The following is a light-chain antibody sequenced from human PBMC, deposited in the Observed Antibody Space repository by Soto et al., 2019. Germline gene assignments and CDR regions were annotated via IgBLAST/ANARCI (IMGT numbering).Light chain of an antibody. V-gene: IGKV3-15*01. J-gene: IGKJ1*01. CDR2: GAS. Sequence: EVVMTQSPATLSVYPGERATLSCRASESVGSNLAWYQVKPGQAPTFLIYGASTRATGIPARFSGSGSGTEFTLTISSLQSEDYALYYCQQYNKWSGTFGKGIKVDI. CDR1: ESVGSN. CDR3: QQYNKWSGT.